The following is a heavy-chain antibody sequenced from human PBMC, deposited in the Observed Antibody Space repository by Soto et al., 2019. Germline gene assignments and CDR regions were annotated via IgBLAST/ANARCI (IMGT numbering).Heavy chain of an antibody. CDR3: ARGITMIPPGPWFDP. J-gene: IGHJ5*02. CDR1: GGSISSGGYY. D-gene: IGHD3-22*01. V-gene: IGHV4-31*03. Sequence: TSETLSLTCTVSGGSISSGGYYWSWIRQHPGKGLEWIGYIYYSGSTYYNPSLKSRVTISVDTSKNQFSLKLSSVTAADTAVYYCARGITMIPPGPWFDPWGQGTLVTVSS. CDR2: IYYSGST.